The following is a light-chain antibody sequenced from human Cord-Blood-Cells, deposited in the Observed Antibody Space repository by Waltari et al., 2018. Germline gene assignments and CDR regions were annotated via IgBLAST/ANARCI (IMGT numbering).Light chain of an antibody. Sequence: QSALTQPPCASGSPGQSVTISCPGTSSDVGGSNYVSWYQQHPGKSPKLMIYEVSKRPSGVPDRFSGSKSGNTASLTVAGLQAEDEADYYCSSYAGSNNWVFGGGTKLTVL. CDR1: SSDVGGSNY. V-gene: IGLV2-8*01. J-gene: IGLJ3*02. CDR3: SSYAGSNNWV. CDR2: EVS.